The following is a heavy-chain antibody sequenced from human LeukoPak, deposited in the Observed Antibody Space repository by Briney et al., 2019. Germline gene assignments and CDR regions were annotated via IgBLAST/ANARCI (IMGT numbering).Heavy chain of an antibody. D-gene: IGHD3-22*01. J-gene: IGHJ4*02. CDR2: IYSGGST. CDR3: ARSYYYESSGYYYFDY. Sequence: GGSLRLSCAPSGFTVSSNYMSWVREAPGKGLEWVSTIYSGGSTYYADSVKGRFTISRDNSKNTLYLQMNSLRAEDTAVYYCARSYYYESSGYYYFDYWGQGTLVTVSS. V-gene: IGHV3-53*01. CDR1: GFTVSSNY.